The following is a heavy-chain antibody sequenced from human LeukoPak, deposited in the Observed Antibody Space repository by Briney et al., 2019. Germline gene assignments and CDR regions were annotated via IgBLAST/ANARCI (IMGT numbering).Heavy chain of an antibody. J-gene: IGHJ4*02. Sequence: SSETLSLTCAVYGGSFSGYYWSWIRQPPGKGLEWIGEINHSGSTNYNPSLKSRVTISVDTSKNQFSLKLSSVTAADTAVYYCARARWARGHRDYWGQGTLVTVSS. D-gene: IGHD3-10*01. CDR1: GGSFSGYY. V-gene: IGHV4-34*01. CDR2: INHSGST. CDR3: ARARWARGHRDY.